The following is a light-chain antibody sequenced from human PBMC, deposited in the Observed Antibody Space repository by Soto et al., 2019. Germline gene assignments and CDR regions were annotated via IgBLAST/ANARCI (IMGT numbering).Light chain of an antibody. Sequence: EIVLTQSPGTLSLSPVERATLSFRASQSVSSSYLAWYQQKPGQAPRLLIYDASDRATGVPARFSGGGSGTDFTLTISSLEPEDFAVYYCQERTGWPLTFGGGTKV. J-gene: IGKJ4*01. CDR1: QSVSSSY. CDR2: DAS. CDR3: QERTGWPLT. V-gene: IGKV3D-20*02.